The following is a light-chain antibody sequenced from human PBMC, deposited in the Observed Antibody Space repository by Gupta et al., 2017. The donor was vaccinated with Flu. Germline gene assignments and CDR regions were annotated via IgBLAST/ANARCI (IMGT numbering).Light chain of an antibody. CDR3: ASWDDSRNGGV. J-gene: IGLJ3*02. Sequence: VTISCSGSSSNIGSNTVNWYQQLPRTAPKLLIYSNNQRPSGVPDRFSGSKSDTSASLAISGLQSEDEADYYCASWDDSRNGGVFGGGTKLTVL. CDR2: SNN. V-gene: IGLV1-44*01. CDR1: SSNIGSNT.